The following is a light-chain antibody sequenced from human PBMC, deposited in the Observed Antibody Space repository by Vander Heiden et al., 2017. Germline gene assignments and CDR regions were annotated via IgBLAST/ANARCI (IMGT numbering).Light chain of an antibody. Sequence: DIQMTQSPSTLSASVGDRVTITCRASQSIINSLNWYQQKPGKAPNLLIYAASSLQSGVPSRFSGSGSGTEFTLTISSLQTEDFATYYCQQSFTTPWTFGLGTKVEI. V-gene: IGKV1-39*01. J-gene: IGKJ1*01. CDR2: AAS. CDR1: QSIINS. CDR3: QQSFTTPWT.